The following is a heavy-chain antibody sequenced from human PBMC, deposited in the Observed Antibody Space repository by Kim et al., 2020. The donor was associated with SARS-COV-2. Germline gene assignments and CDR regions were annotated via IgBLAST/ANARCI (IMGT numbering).Heavy chain of an antibody. V-gene: IGHV4-34*01. CDR2: T. CDR3: ARRGWLVQFDP. J-gene: IGHJ5*02. Sequence: TNYNPSLKSRVTISVDTSKNQFSLKLSSVTAADTAVYYCARRGWLVQFDPWGQGTLVTVSS. D-gene: IGHD6-19*01.